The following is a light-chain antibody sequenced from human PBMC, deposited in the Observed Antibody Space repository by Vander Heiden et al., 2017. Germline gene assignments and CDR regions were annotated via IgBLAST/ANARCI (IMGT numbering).Light chain of an antibody. Sequence: DIVMTQSPDPLAGSLGERATINCKSSQSVLYSSNNKNYLAWYQQKPGQPPKLLIYWASTRESGVPDRFSGSGSGTDFTLTISSLQAEDVAVYYCQQDYSTPLTFGGGTKVEIK. J-gene: IGKJ4*01. V-gene: IGKV4-1*01. CDR2: WAS. CDR1: QSVLYSSNNKNY. CDR3: QQDYSTPLT.